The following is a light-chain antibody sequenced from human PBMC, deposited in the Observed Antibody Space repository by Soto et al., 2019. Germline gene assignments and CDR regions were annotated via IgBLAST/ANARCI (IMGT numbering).Light chain of an antibody. CDR3: QQANSFPPA. Sequence: DIQMTQSPSSVSASVGDRVTITCRASQGIRNWLAWYQQKPGKAPQLLIYDASTLQSGVPSRFSGSGSGTDFTLTISSLQSEDFATYYCQQANSFPPAFGQGTKVDIQ. V-gene: IGKV1-12*01. J-gene: IGKJ1*01. CDR1: QGIRNW. CDR2: DAS.